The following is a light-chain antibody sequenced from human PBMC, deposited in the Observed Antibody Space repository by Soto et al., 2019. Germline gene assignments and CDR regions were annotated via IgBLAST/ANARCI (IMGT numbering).Light chain of an antibody. J-gene: IGLJ1*01. CDR1: TSNIGAGYH. CDR2: DNT. V-gene: IGLV1-40*01. Sequence: QSVLTQPPSASGAPGQRVSISCTGSTSNIGAGYHVHWYQQFPGTAPKLLMYDNTNRPSGVPDRFSGSKSGTSASLAITGLQAEDEADYYCQSYDSSLSSYVFGTGTKVTVL. CDR3: QSYDSSLSSYV.